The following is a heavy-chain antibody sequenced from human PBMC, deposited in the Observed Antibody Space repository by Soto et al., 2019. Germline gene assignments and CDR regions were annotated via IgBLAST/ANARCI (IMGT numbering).Heavy chain of an antibody. CDR1: GYTFTGYY. J-gene: IGHJ6*02. V-gene: IGHV1-2*04. Sequence: ASVKVSCKASGYTFTGYYMHWVRQAPGQGLEWMGWINPNSGGTNYAQKFQGWVTMTRDTSISTAYMELSRLRSDDTAVYYCARARSFRIAADYYDRMDVRAQGSTVSGS. CDR3: ARARSFRIAADYYDRMDV. D-gene: IGHD6-13*01. CDR2: INPNSGGT.